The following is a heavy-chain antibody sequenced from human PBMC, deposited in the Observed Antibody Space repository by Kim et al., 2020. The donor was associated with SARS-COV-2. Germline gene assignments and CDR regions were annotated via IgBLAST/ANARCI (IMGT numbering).Heavy chain of an antibody. J-gene: IGHJ6*02. D-gene: IGHD3-22*01. CDR3: AGANADSYDPTFYRIHRGGGYYYYYGLDV. CDR1: GGSFRGYY. V-gene: IGHV4-34*01. CDR2: INHSGST. Sequence: SETLSLTCSVHGGSFRGYYWTWIRQSPGKGLEWIGQINHSGSTNYNPSLKSRVTISVDTSKNQFSLEMTSVTAADTSVYYCAGANADSYDPTFYRIHRGGGYYYYYGLDVWGQGTTVTVSS.